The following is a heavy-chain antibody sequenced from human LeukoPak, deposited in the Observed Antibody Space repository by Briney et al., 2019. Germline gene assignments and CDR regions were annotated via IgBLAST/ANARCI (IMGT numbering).Heavy chain of an antibody. CDR1: GFMFSNYY. Sequence: GGSLRLSCVGSGFMFSNYYMYWVRQAPGKGLVWVSRIKNAGIDTIYADSVKGRFTVSRDNAKNTVYLQMSSLRAEDTAVYYCARGGYGHNMDVWGEATTVTVSS. J-gene: IGHJ6*03. V-gene: IGHV3-74*01. CDR2: IKNAGIDT. CDR3: ARGGYGHNMDV. D-gene: IGHD3-10*01.